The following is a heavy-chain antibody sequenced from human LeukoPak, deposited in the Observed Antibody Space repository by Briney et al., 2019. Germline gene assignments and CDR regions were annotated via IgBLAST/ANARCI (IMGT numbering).Heavy chain of an antibody. CDR3: ARDRYCSSTSCFFDY. J-gene: IGHJ4*02. D-gene: IGHD2-2*01. V-gene: IGHV3-21*01. CDR1: GFTFSSYT. CDR2: ISSGSSHI. Sequence: SGGSLRLSCAASGFTFSSYTMNWVRQAPGKGLEWVSSISSGSSHIYYTDSVKGRFTISRDNAKNSLYLQINSLRAEDTAVYYCARDRYCSSTSCFFDYWGQGTLVTVSS.